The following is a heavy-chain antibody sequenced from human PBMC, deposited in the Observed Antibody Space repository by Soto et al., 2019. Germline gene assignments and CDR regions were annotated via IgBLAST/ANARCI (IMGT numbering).Heavy chain of an antibody. J-gene: IGHJ5*02. Sequence: LTCTVSGGSISSYYWSWIRQPPGKGLEWIGYIYYSGSTNYNPSLKSRVTISVDTSKNQFSLKLSSVTAADTAVYYCARSDIVVVPDAAIGVWFDPWGQGTLVTVSS. V-gene: IGHV4-59*01. CDR3: ARSDIVVVPDAAIGVWFDP. CDR2: IYYSGST. D-gene: IGHD2-2*01. CDR1: GGSISSYY.